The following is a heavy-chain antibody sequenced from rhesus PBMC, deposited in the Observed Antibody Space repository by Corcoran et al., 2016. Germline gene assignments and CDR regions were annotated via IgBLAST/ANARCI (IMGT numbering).Heavy chain of an antibody. Sequence: QVQLQESGPGLVKPSETLSLTCAVSGGSVRSSKWWSWIRQPTGKGLEWIGYISGSSGSNYYNPSLKSRVTISTDTSKNQFSLKLSSVTAADTAVYYCAREAPANYWGQGVLVTVSS. CDR3: AREAPANY. D-gene: IGHD2-33*01. J-gene: IGHJ4*01. V-gene: IGHV4-65*01. CDR1: GGSVRSSKW. CDR2: ISGSSGSN.